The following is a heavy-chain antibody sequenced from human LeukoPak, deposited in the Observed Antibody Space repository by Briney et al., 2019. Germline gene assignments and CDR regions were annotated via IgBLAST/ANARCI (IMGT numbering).Heavy chain of an antibody. V-gene: IGHV4-59*01. CDR2: MSYSGST. CDR3: ARDKSPTQDSSEQDGFDI. CDR1: GGSITNYS. Sequence: SETLSLTCTVSGGSITNYSWGWVRQPPGKGLELIGFMSYSGSTIYSPSLKSRVTLSSDTSKNQFSLKLNSVTAADTAVYYCARDKSPTQDSSEQDGFDIWGQGTMVTVSS. D-gene: IGHD3-22*01. J-gene: IGHJ3*02.